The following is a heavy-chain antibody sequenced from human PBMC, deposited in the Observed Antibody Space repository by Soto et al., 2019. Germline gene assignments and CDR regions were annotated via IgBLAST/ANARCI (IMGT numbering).Heavy chain of an antibody. CDR2: ISYDGSNK. Sequence: PGGSLRLSCAASGFTFSSYAMHWVRQAPGKGLEWVAVISYDGSNKYYADSVKGRFTISRDNSKNTLYLQMNSLRAEDTAVYYCASGPTTTMIVVIFVWGQGTLVTVSS. V-gene: IGHV3-30-3*01. CDR3: ASGPTTTMIVVIFV. J-gene: IGHJ4*02. D-gene: IGHD3-22*01. CDR1: GFTFSSYA.